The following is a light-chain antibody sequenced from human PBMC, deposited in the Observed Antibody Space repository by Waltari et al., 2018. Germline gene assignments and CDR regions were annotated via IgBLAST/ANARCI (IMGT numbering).Light chain of an antibody. Sequence: QSALTQPRSVSGSPGQSVTISCPGTSSDVGGYTYVSWYQHHPGKAPKLFIYDVNKRPSGVPDRFSGSKSGNTASLTISGLQAEDEADYYCCSYAGSYTVFGGGTKLTVL. CDR3: CSYAGSYTV. CDR2: DVN. J-gene: IGLJ2*01. CDR1: SSDVGGYTY. V-gene: IGLV2-11*01.